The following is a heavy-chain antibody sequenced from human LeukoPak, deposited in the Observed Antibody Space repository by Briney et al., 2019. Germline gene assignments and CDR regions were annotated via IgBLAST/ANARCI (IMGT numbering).Heavy chain of an antibody. J-gene: IGHJ5*02. V-gene: IGHV4-4*07. CDR1: GGPITTYY. Sequence: SETLSLTCTVSGGPITTYYLSWIRQSAGMGLEWIGRISGSGVITYNPSLKSRVILSLDTSNNHFSLKLISVTAADTAVYYCARDSGTTGEVKFDPWGQGTLVTVSS. CDR3: ARDSGTTGEVKFDP. CDR2: ISGSGVI. D-gene: IGHD3-10*01.